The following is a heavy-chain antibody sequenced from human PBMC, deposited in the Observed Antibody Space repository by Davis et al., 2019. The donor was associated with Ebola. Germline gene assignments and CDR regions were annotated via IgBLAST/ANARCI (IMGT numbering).Heavy chain of an antibody. CDR1: GGTFSSYA. D-gene: IGHD3-10*01. CDR3: ARDRYGEAVPHGEGYYYYYYMDV. J-gene: IGHJ6*03. Sequence: SVKVSCKASGGTFSSYAISWVRQAPGQGLEWMGGIIPIFGTANYAQKFQGRVTITADESTSTAYMELSSLRSEDTAVYYCARDRYGEAVPHGEGYYYYYYMDVWGKGTTVTVSS. V-gene: IGHV1-69*13. CDR2: IIPIFGTA.